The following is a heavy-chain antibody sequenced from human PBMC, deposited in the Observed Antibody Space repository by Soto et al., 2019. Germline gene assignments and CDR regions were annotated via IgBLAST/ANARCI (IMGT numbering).Heavy chain of an antibody. V-gene: IGHV3-23*01. CDR1: GFTFSSFG. CDR3: AKGKGVGATPDGANW. D-gene: IGHD1-26*01. J-gene: IGHJ4*02. CDR2: VRSDGDTT. Sequence: EVQVLESGGGLVQPGGSLRLSCAASGFTFSSFGMNWVRQAPGKGLEWVSGVRSDGDTTYNAESVKGRFTVSRDTSKNTGYLQMNSLGAEDTAVYYLAKGKGVGATPDGANWWGQGTPVTVSS.